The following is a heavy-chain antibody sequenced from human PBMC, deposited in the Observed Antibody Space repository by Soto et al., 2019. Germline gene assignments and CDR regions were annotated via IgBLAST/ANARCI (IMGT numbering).Heavy chain of an antibody. D-gene: IGHD2-21*02. V-gene: IGHV4-31*02. J-gene: IGHJ6*02. CDR2: IYYSGST. Sequence: PGKGLEWIGYIYYSGSTYYNPSLKSRVTISVDTSKNQFSLKLSSVTAADTAVYYCARVPVVVTATPPYYYYGMDVWGQGTTVSVSS. CDR3: ARVPVVVTATPPYYYYGMDV.